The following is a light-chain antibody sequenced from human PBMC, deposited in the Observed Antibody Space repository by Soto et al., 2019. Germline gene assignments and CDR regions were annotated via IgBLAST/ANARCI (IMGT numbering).Light chain of an antibody. CDR3: QQYGSSRWT. CDR2: GAS. J-gene: IGKJ1*01. CDR1: QSVSSN. V-gene: IGKV3-20*01. Sequence: VFTQSPAPPSVAPGERATLSCRASQSVSSNLAWYQQKPGQAPRLLIYGASSRATGIPDRFSGSGSGTDFTLTISRLEPEDFAVYYCQQYGSSRWTFGQGTKVDIK.